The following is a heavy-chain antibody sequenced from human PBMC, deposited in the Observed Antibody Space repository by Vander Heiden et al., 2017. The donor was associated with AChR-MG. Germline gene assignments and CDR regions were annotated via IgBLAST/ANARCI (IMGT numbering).Heavy chain of an antibody. CDR2: ISGSSSYI. J-gene: IGHJ2*01. V-gene: IGHV3-21*01. CDR1: GSPFSSYS. CDR3: ARMGGGRWLDHWYFDL. D-gene: IGHD6-19*01. Sequence: EVQLVESGGGLVKPGGSLRLSCAASGSPFSSYSMNWLRQDPGKGLEWVSSISGSSSYIYYADSVKGRFTISRDNAKNSLYLQMNSLRAEDTAVYYCARMGGGRWLDHWYFDLWGRGTLVTVSS.